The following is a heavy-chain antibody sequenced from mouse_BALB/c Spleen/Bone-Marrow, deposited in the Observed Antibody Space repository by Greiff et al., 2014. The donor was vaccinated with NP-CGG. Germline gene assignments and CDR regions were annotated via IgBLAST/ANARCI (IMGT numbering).Heavy chain of an antibody. J-gene: IGHJ4*01. Sequence: QVQLQQSGAELAKPGASVKMSCKASGYNFISYWMHWVKQRPGQGLEWIGYINPSTGYTEYNQKFKDKATLTADKSSSKAYMQLSSLTSEDSAVYYCARNYDYRRGYYAMDFPGTAPSVTVAA. CDR2: INPSTGYT. CDR1: GYNFISYW. D-gene: IGHD2-4*01. CDR3: ARNYDYRRGYYAMDF. V-gene: IGHV1-7*01.